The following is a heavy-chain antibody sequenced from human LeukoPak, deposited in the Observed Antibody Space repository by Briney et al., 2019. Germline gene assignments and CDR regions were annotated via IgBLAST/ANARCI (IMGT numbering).Heavy chain of an antibody. V-gene: IGHV3-66*01. Sequence: GGSLRLSCAASGFTVSSNYMSWVRQAPGKGLEWVSVIYSGGSTYYADSVKGRFTISRDNSKNTLYLQMNSLRAEDTAVYYCARGYCSSTSCYGRYYYGMDVWAQGTTVTVPS. CDR1: GFTVSSNY. CDR2: IYSGGST. CDR3: ARGYCSSTSCYGRYYYGMDV. D-gene: IGHD2-2*01. J-gene: IGHJ6*02.